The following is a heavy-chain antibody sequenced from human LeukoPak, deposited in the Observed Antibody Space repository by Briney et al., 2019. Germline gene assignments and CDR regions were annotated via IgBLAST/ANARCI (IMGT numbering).Heavy chain of an antibody. CDR1: GYTFTSYD. J-gene: IGHJ5*02. CDR3: ARIPHRVPHNWFDP. V-gene: IGHV1-8*01. CDR2: MNPHSANA. D-gene: IGHD2-2*01. Sequence: ASVKVSCKASGYTFTSYDINWVRQAAGQGLGWMGWMNPHSANAGYAQKFQGRVTMTRDTSISTAYMELSSLRSDDTAVYYCARIPHRVPHNWFDPWGQGTLVTVSS.